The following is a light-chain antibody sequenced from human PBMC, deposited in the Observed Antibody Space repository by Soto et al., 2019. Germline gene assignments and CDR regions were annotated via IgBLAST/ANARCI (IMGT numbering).Light chain of an antibody. CDR3: SSYAGSTYV. CDR2: EVS. J-gene: IGLJ1*01. Sequence: QSALTQPPSASGSPGQSVTISCTGTSSDVGDYNYVSWYQQHPGKAPKLMIYEVSKRPSGVPDRFSGSKSGNTASLTVSGLQAEDGADYYCSSYAGSTYVFGTGTKLTVL. CDR1: SSDVGDYNY. V-gene: IGLV2-8*01.